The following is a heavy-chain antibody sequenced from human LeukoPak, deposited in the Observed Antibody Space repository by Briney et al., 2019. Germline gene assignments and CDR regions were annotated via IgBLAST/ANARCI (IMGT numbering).Heavy chain of an antibody. CDR2: IYPGDSDT. V-gene: IGHV5-51*01. J-gene: IGHJ4*02. Sequence: GESLKISCKGSGYSFSNFWIGWVRQMPGKGLEWMGIIYPGDSDTRYSPSFQGQVTISVDESINTAYLQWSSLEASDTAMYYCARQYGRPFDYWGQGTLVTVSS. D-gene: IGHD4-17*01. CDR3: ARQYGRPFDY. CDR1: GYSFSNFW.